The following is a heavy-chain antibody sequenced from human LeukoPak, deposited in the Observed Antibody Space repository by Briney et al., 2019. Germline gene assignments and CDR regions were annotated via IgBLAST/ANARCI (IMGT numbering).Heavy chain of an antibody. CDR1: GFTFDDYA. J-gene: IGHJ5*02. CDR3: ARDPYCSGGSCYSNWFDP. D-gene: IGHD2-15*01. V-gene: IGHV3-9*01. CDR2: ISWNSGSI. Sequence: PGGSLRLSCAASGFTFDDYAMHWVRQAPGKGLEWVSGISWNSGSIGYADSVKGRFTISRDNAKNSLYLQMNSLRAEDTAVYYCARDPYCSGGSCYSNWFDPWGQGTLVTVSS.